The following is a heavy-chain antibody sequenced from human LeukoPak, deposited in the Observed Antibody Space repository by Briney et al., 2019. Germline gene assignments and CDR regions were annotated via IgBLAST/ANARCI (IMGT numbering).Heavy chain of an antibody. CDR1: GYSFTSYW. CDR2: IYPGDSDT. D-gene: IGHD2-2*01. Sequence: GESLKISCRGSGYSFTSYWIGWVRQMPGKGLEWMGIIYPGDSDTRYSPSFQGQVTISADKSISTAYLQWSSLKASDTATYYCARGEGVVPAAIFAPYFDYWGQGTLVTVSS. V-gene: IGHV5-51*01. CDR3: ARGEGVVPAAIFAPYFDY. J-gene: IGHJ4*02.